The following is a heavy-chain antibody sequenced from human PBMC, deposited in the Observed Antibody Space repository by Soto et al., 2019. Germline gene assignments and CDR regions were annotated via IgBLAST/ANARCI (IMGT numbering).Heavy chain of an antibody. CDR3: ARALTTYCSSNSCYYYYGMEV. CDR2: TYYRSKWYN. D-gene: IGHD2-2*01. V-gene: IGHV6-1*01. Sequence: SQTLSLTCAISGDSVSSNSAAWNWIRQSPSRGLEWLGRTYYRSKWYNDYAVSVKSRITINPDTSKNQFSLQLNSVTTEDTAVYYCARALTTYCSSNSCYYYYGMEVWGQGTTVTVSS. CDR1: GDSVSSNSAA. J-gene: IGHJ6*02.